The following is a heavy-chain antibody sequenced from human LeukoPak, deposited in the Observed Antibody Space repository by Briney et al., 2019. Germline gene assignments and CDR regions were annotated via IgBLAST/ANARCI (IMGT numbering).Heavy chain of an antibody. CDR2: IIPIFGTA. V-gene: IGHV1-69*13. Sequence: ASVKVSCKASGGTFSSYAISWARQAPGQGLEWMGGIIPIFGTANYAQKFQGRVTITADESTSTAYMELSSLRSEDTAVYYCARVQIRRITISNWFDPWGQGTLVTVSS. CDR3: ARVQIRRITISNWFDP. J-gene: IGHJ5*02. CDR1: GGTFSSYA. D-gene: IGHD3-3*01.